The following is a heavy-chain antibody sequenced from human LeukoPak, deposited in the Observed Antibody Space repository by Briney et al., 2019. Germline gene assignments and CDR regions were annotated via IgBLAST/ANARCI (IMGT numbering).Heavy chain of an antibody. CDR3: ARGHSGVGSYHMDV. D-gene: IGHD3-10*01. J-gene: IGHJ6*03. CDR2: MNPNSGNT. V-gene: IGHV1-8*01. Sequence: ASVKVSCKASGYTFIYYDINWVRQATGQGLEWMGWMNPNSGNTGFAQKFQGRISMARTTSTNTAYMELSSLTADDTAIYFCARGHSGVGSYHMDVWGKGTTVTISS. CDR1: GYTFIYYD.